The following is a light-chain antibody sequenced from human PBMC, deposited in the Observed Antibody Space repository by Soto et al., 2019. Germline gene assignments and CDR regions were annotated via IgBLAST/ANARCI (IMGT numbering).Light chain of an antibody. V-gene: IGKV3-15*01. CDR2: NAA. CDR1: QSVSSN. J-gene: IGKJ1*01. CDR3: QQYTNTNNPWM. Sequence: EIVMTQSPATLSVSPGERATLSCRAIQSVSSNLAWYQQKPGQAPRLLIYNAATRATGIPARFSGSGSGTEFTLIISGLQPDDSATYYCQQYTNTNNPWMFGQGPKVDI.